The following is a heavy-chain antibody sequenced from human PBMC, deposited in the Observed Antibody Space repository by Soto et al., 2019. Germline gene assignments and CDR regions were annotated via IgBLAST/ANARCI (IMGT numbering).Heavy chain of an antibody. CDR2: IYNSGTT. Sequence: QVRLQESGPGLVRPSQTLSLTCNVSGAPISSGGFYWSWIRQNPGKGPEWIGYIYNSGTTFYNPSLGSRVTMSLDAAKNHFSLELRSVTVADTAVYYCAREPISTPRGVTQVDPWGQGTQVTVSS. CDR1: GAPISSGGFY. D-gene: IGHD3-10*01. V-gene: IGHV4-31*03. J-gene: IGHJ5*02. CDR3: AREPISTPRGVTQVDP.